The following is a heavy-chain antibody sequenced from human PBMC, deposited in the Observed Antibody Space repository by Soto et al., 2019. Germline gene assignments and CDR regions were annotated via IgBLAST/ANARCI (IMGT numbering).Heavy chain of an antibody. D-gene: IGHD4-17*01. CDR3: AHKETTAHAFDY. V-gene: IGHV2-5*02. CDR1: GFSLSTSGVG. CDR2: IYWDDDK. Sequence: QITLKESGPTLVKPTQTLTLTCTLSGFSLSTSGVGVGWLRQPPGKALEWLALIYWDDDKRYSPSLKSRLTITKDTSKNQVVITMTNMDPVDTATYYCAHKETTAHAFDYWGQGTLVTVSS. J-gene: IGHJ4*02.